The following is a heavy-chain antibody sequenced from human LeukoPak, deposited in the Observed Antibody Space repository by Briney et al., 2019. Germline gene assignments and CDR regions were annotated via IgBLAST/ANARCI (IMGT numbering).Heavy chain of an antibody. D-gene: IGHD5-12*01. V-gene: IGHV3-74*01. Sequence: PGGSLRLSCAASGFTFSSYWMHWVRQAPGKGLVWVSRINSDGTIIGYADSVKGRFTISRDNAKNTLYLQMNSLRAEDTAVYYCARGGEFSGYEIWGQGTLVTVSS. CDR2: INSDGTII. J-gene: IGHJ4*02. CDR3: ARGGEFSGYEI. CDR1: GFTFSSYW.